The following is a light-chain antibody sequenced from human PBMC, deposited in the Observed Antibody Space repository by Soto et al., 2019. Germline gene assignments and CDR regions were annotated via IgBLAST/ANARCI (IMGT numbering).Light chain of an antibody. CDR2: GAS. CDR3: QEYDNWPLYT. Sequence: EIVMTQSPATLSVSPGERATLSCRASQSVNSNLAWYQQKPGQAPRLLIYGASTRATGIPARFSGSESGTEFTLTISSLQSEDFAVYYCQEYDNWPLYTFGQGTKVEIK. J-gene: IGKJ2*01. V-gene: IGKV3-15*01. CDR1: QSVNSN.